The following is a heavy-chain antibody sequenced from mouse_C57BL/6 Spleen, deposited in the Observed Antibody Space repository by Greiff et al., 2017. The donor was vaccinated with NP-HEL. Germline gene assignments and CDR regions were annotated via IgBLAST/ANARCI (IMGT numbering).Heavy chain of an antibody. Sequence: QVQLQQSGAELVKPGASVKISCKASGYAFSSYWMNWVKQRPGKGLEWIGQIYPGDGDTNYNGKFKGKATLTADKSSSTAYMQLSSLTSEDAAVYFCARRGGTSYYAMDYWGQGTSVTVSS. V-gene: IGHV1-80*01. D-gene: IGHD3-3*01. CDR2: IYPGDGDT. CDR1: GYAFSSYW. CDR3: ARRGGTSYYAMDY. J-gene: IGHJ4*01.